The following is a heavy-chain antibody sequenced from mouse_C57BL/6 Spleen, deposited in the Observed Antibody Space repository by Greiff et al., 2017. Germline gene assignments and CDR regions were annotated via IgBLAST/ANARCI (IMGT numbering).Heavy chain of an antibody. CDR3: ARYNSKGYFDY. CDR2: IRNKANGYTT. J-gene: IGHJ2*01. Sequence: EVKLLESGGGLVQPGGSLSLSCAASGFTFTDYYMSWVRQPPGKALAWLGFIRNKANGYTTEYSASVKGRFTISRDNSQSILYLQMNALRAEDSATYYCARYNSKGYFDYWGQGTTLTVSS. D-gene: IGHD2-5*01. V-gene: IGHV7-3*01. CDR1: GFTFTDYY.